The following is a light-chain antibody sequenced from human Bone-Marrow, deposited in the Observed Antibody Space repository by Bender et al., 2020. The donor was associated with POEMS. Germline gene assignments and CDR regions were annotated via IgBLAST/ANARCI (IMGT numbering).Light chain of an antibody. Sequence: QSVLTQPPSVSGTPGQRVTTPGPGTSSKVGGYKYFSWYQQPPGKAPKLMIYEVSGRPSGVPDRFSGSKSDNTASLTISGLQAEDEADFYCCSYADNSVWVFGGGTKLTVL. CDR1: SSKVGGYKY. J-gene: IGLJ3*02. CDR3: CSYADNSVWV. CDR2: EVS. V-gene: IGLV2-11*01.